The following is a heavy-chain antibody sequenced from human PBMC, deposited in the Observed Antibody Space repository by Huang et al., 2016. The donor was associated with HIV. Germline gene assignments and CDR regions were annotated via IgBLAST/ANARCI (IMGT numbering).Heavy chain of an antibody. CDR3: AREGLQFIDS. Sequence: QVQLVQSGGGVVQPGSSLRLSCAASGFGFSSYTLHWVRQAPGKGLEWVATVTHDGRNEYYADSVRGRFTISRDNSRNTVYLQMNSPTTDDTAVYFCAREGLQFIDSWGQGTLVIVSS. CDR1: GFGFSSYT. CDR2: VTHDGRNE. J-gene: IGHJ4*02. D-gene: IGHD4-4*01. V-gene: IGHV3-30*04.